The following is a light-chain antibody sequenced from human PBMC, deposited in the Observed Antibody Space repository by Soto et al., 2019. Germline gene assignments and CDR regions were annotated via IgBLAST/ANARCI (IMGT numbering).Light chain of an antibody. V-gene: IGKV1-5*03. J-gene: IGKJ2*01. CDR3: QQYYTYPYT. CDR2: TAS. CDR1: QSITIW. Sequence: DIQMTQSPSTLSASVGDRVTITCRASQSITIWLAWYQQKPGKAPKLLIYTASNLESGVPSRFSGSGSGTEVTLTISSLQPDDFATYYCQQYYTYPYTFGQGTKLEIK.